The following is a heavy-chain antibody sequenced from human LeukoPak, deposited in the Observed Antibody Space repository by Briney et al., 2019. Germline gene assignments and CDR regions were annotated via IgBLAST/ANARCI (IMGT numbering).Heavy chain of an antibody. Sequence: SETLSLTCTVSGGSISSYYWSWIRQPPGKGLEWIGEINHSGSTNYNPSLKSRVTISVDTSKNQFSLKLSSVTAADTAVYYCARGLSSGWYPPYYFDYWGQGTLVTVSS. V-gene: IGHV4-34*01. CDR2: INHSGST. J-gene: IGHJ4*02. CDR3: ARGLSSGWYPPYYFDY. D-gene: IGHD6-19*01. CDR1: GGSISSYY.